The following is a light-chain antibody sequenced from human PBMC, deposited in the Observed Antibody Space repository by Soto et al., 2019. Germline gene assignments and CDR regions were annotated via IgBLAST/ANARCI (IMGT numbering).Light chain of an antibody. CDR2: GAS. CDR3: QQYGSSSLT. V-gene: IGKV3-20*01. J-gene: IGKJ4*01. Sequence: EIVLTQFPGTLSLSPGERATLSCRASQSVSSSYLAWYQQKPGQAPRVLIYGASSRATGIPDRFSGSGSGTDFTLTISRLEPEDFAVYYCQQYGSSSLTFGGGTRVEIK. CDR1: QSVSSSY.